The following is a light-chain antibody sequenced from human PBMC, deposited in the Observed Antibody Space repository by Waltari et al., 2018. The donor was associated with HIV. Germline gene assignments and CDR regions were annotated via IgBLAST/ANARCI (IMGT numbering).Light chain of an antibody. CDR3: SSSISTSTLV. V-gene: IGLV2-14*03. J-gene: IGLJ1*01. CDR1: SSDVIAYKF. Sequence: QSALTQPASVSGSPGQSITISCTGASSDVIAYKFVAWYQHRPGKAPKLIIYDVNNRPSGVSNRFSGYKFGNTASLTISGLQAEDEADYFCSSSISTSTLVFGTGTKVTVL. CDR2: DVN.